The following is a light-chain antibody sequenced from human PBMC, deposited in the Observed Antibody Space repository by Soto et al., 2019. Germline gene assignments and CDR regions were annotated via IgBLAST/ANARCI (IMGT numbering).Light chain of an antibody. CDR2: GAS. CDR3: QQYGSLSWT. V-gene: IGKV3-20*01. Sequence: EILLTSSTVTLSLSPGDRATLSYRASQNVDSNYLAWYQQKPGQAPRIIIFGASGRATGIPDRFSGSGSGTDFTLTISRLEPEDFAVYYCQQYGSLSWTFGQGTKVDIK. CDR1: QNVDSNY. J-gene: IGKJ1*01.